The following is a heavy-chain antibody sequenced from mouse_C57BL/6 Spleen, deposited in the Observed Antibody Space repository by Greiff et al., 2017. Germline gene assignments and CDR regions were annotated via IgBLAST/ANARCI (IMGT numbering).Heavy chain of an antibody. D-gene: IGHD3-2*02. CDR2: INYDGSST. CDR3: ARAVDSSGYDY. CDR1: GFTFSDYY. Sequence: EVKVVESEGGLVQPGSSMKLSCTASGFTFSDYYMAWVRQVPEKGLEWVANINYDGSSTYYLDSLKSRFIISRDNAKNFLYLQMSSLKSEDTATYYCARAVDSSGYDYWGQGTTLTVSS. J-gene: IGHJ2*01. V-gene: IGHV5-16*01.